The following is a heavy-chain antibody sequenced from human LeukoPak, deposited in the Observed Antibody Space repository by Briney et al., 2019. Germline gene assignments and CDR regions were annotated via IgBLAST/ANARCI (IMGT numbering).Heavy chain of an antibody. J-gene: IGHJ3*01. D-gene: IGHD2-2*01. Sequence: PGGSLRLSCEASGFTFRSYAMHWVRQAPGKGLEWLALISYDGSNKYYADFVKGRFTISRDNSKNTLYLQMNSLRAEDTAIYYCARDLRSLPDTEGDVWGQGTVVTVSS. CDR3: ARDLRSLPDTEGDV. CDR1: GFTFRSYA. CDR2: ISYDGSNK. V-gene: IGHV3-30*04.